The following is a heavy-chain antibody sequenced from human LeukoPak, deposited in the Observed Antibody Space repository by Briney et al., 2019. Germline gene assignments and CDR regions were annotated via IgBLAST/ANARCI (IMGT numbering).Heavy chain of an antibody. Sequence: SETLSLTCTVYGYFISSGYYWGWIRQSPGKGLEWIGNIHHGGSTYYTPSLKSRVTISVDTSKNQFYLKLSSVTAADTAVYCCAREGSYYDIDYWGQGTLVTVSS. D-gene: IGHD3-22*01. CDR2: IHHGGST. V-gene: IGHV4-38-2*02. CDR1: GYFISSGYY. J-gene: IGHJ4*02. CDR3: AREGSYYDIDY.